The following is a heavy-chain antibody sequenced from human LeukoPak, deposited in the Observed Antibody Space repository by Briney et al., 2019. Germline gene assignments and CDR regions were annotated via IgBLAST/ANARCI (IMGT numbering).Heavy chain of an antibody. CDR3: AKDMRGDYYDSSGYYAD. Sequence: GGSLRLSCAASGFTFDDYAMHWVRQPPGKGLEWVSGISWNSGSIGYADSVKGRFTISRDNARNSLDLQMNSLRAEDTALYYCAKDMRGDYYDSSGYYADWGQGTLVTVSS. J-gene: IGHJ4*02. D-gene: IGHD3-22*01. CDR1: GFTFDDYA. CDR2: ISWNSGSI. V-gene: IGHV3-9*01.